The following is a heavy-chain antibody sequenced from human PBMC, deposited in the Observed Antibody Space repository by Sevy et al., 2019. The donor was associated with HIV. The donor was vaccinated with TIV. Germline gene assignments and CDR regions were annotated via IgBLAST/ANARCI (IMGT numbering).Heavy chain of an antibody. Sequence: GGSLRLSCEGTGFTFSGYTFHWVRQAPGKGLEWVALISSDGSDEFYADSVKGRFTISRDNSKNTVLLQLNSLRVDDTAVYWCARRCVDAYNPYFDSWGQGTLVTVSS. CDR3: ARRCVDAYNPYFDS. CDR2: ISSDGSDE. CDR1: GFTFSGYT. J-gene: IGHJ4*02. D-gene: IGHD5-12*01. V-gene: IGHV3-30*12.